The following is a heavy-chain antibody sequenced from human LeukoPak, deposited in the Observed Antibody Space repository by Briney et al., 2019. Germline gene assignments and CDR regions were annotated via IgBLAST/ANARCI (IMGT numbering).Heavy chain of an antibody. V-gene: IGHV3-21*04. CDR2: ISKSRNYI. Sequence: GGFLRLSCAASGFNFNTYTMSWVRQAPGQGLEWVACISKSRNYIYYADSVKGRFTISRDDAKSSLYLQMDSLRVEDTALYYCVRDDPGVQQERRLSPFDIWGQGTMVTVSS. D-gene: IGHD1-1*01. CDR3: VRDDPGVQQERRLSPFDI. CDR1: GFNFNTYT. J-gene: IGHJ3*02.